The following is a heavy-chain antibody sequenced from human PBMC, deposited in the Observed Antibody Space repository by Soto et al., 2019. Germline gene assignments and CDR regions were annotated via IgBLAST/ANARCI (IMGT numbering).Heavy chain of an antibody. CDR3: ARDYHYDSGGYYS. J-gene: IGHJ4*02. CDR1: EFIFRSYG. CDR2: IWYDGSNK. Sequence: GGSLRLSCAASEFIFRSYGMHWVRQAPGKGLEWVAVIWYDGSNKNYADSVKGRFTISRDNSKNTLYLQMNSLRAEDTAVYYCARDYHYDSGGYYSWGQGTLVTVSS. D-gene: IGHD3-22*01. V-gene: IGHV3-33*01.